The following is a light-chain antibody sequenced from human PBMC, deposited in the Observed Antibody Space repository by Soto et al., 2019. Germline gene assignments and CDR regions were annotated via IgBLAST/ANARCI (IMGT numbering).Light chain of an antibody. Sequence: EKVLTQSPGTLSLSPGERATLSCRASQILSNNIYLAWSQQKPGQAPRLLIYGASSRATGIPARFSGSGSATDFTLTISSLEAEDFAVYYCQQRSNWLTFGGGTKVDIK. CDR2: GAS. V-gene: IGKV3D-20*02. CDR3: QQRSNWLT. CDR1: QILSNNIY. J-gene: IGKJ4*01.